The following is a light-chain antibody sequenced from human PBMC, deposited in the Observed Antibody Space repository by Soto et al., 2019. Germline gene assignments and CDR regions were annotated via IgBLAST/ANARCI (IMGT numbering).Light chain of an antibody. CDR1: QDINDY. V-gene: IGKV1-16*02. CDR2: GAS. Sequence: DIQMTQSPSSLSASVGDRVTITCRASQDINDYLAWFQQRPGKAPKSLIYGASTLKSGVPSKFSGSGSGTDFTLNISSLQPEDFATYYCQQYNSYPLTFGGGTKVEIK. CDR3: QQYNSYPLT. J-gene: IGKJ4*01.